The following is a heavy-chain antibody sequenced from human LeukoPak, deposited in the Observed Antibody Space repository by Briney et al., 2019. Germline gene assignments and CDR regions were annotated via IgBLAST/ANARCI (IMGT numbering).Heavy chain of an antibody. J-gene: IGHJ4*02. CDR3: ARDLWGTGIEVY. Sequence: GGSLRLSCTVSGFTFSSYAMHWVRQAPGKGLEWLAVISYDGSDKWYSDSVKGRFTISRDNSKNTVYLQMNSLRAEDTAVYYCARDLWGTGIEVYWGQGTLVTVSS. CDR1: GFTFSSYA. D-gene: IGHD6-13*01. V-gene: IGHV3-30*04. CDR2: ISYDGSDK.